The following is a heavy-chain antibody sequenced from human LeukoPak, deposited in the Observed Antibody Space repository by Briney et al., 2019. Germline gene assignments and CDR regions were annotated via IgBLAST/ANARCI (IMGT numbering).Heavy chain of an antibody. CDR3: ARYLCSGGSCYSGFDY. Sequence: SQTLSLTCTVSGGSISSGSYYWSWIRQPAGKGLEWIGRIYTSGSTNYNPSLKSRVTISVDTSKNQFSLKLSSVTAADTAVYYCARYLCSGGSCYSGFDYWGQGTLVTVSS. CDR2: IYTSGST. J-gene: IGHJ4*02. D-gene: IGHD2-15*01. CDR1: GGSISSGSYY. V-gene: IGHV4-61*02.